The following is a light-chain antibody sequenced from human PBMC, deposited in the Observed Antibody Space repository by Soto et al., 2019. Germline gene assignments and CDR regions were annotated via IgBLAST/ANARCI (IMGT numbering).Light chain of an antibody. CDR2: DAS. V-gene: IGKV3-11*01. Sequence: MVVTESPATLSLSPVERATLSCRASQCVSSYLAWYQQKPGQAPRLLIYDASNRATGIPARSSGSGSGTDFTLTISSLEPEDFAVYYCQQRSNWPRTFGQGTKVDIK. CDR1: QCVSSY. J-gene: IGKJ1*01. CDR3: QQRSNWPRT.